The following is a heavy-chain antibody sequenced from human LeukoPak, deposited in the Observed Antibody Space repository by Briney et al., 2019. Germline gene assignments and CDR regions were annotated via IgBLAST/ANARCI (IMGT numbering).Heavy chain of an antibody. CDR1: GYSISSGYY. V-gene: IGHV4-61*01. CDR2: IYYSGST. CDR3: ARIVSQRITMVRGVIIWFDP. D-gene: IGHD3-10*01. J-gene: IGHJ5*02. Sequence: SETLSLTCTVSGYSISSGYYWGWIRQPPGKGLEWIGYIYYSGSTNYNPSLKSRVTISVDTSKNQFSLKLSSVTAADTAVYYCARIVSQRITMVRGVIIWFDPWGQGTLVTVSS.